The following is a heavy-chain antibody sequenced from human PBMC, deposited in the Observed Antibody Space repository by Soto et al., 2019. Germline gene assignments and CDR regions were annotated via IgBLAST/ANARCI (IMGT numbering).Heavy chain of an antibody. CDR3: VRQARTYNDYGDFDY. J-gene: IGHJ4*02. Sequence: EVQLVESGGGLVQPGGSLRLSCAASGFTFSSYWMTWVRQAPGKGLEWVANIKQDGSEKYYVDSVKGRFTISRDNAKNSLYQQMSSLRAEDTAVYYCVRQARTYNDYGDFDYWGQGTLVTVSS. D-gene: IGHD4-17*01. CDR2: IKQDGSEK. CDR1: GFTFSSYW. V-gene: IGHV3-7*03.